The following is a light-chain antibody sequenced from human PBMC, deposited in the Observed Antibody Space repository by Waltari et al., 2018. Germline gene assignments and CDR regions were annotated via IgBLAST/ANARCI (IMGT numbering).Light chain of an antibody. V-gene: IGLV2-14*03. Sequence: QSALTQPASVSGSPGQSITISCTGSSSDIGGYNFVSWYQQYPGQVPKLMIFEVSKRPSGVSDRFSGSKSANTASLTISGLQAEDEADYYCYSYTNTSTPWIFGGGTKLTVL. CDR2: EVS. J-gene: IGLJ2*01. CDR3: YSYTNTSTPWI. CDR1: SSDIGGYNF.